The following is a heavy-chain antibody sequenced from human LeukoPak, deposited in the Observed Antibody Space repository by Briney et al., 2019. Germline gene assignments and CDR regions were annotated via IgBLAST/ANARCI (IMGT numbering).Heavy chain of an antibody. CDR3: ARSPDAIAVAGTYDY. CDR2: IYYSGST. Sequence: SETLSLTCTVSGGSISSSSYYWSWIRQPPGKGLEWIGYIYYSGSTNYNPSLKSRVTISVDTSKNQFSLKLSSVTAADTAVYYCARSPDAIAVAGTYDYWGQGTLVTVSS. D-gene: IGHD6-19*01. J-gene: IGHJ4*02. CDR1: GGSISSSSYY. V-gene: IGHV4-61*05.